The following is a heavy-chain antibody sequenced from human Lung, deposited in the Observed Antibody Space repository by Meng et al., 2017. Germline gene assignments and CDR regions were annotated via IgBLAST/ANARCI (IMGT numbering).Heavy chain of an antibody. V-gene: IGHV1-8*01. CDR2: MNPNSGNT. D-gene: IGHD3-16*01. CDR3: ARGLLRHIGGNWFDP. CDR1: GYTFTSYD. J-gene: IGHJ5*02. Sequence: QVRLVQAGDEVKKTVAEVKVSCKSSGYTFTSYDINWVRQATGQGLGWMGWMNPNSGNTGSAQKFQGRVTMTRNTSISTAYMELSSLRSEDTAVYYCARGLLRHIGGNWFDPWGQGTLVTVSS.